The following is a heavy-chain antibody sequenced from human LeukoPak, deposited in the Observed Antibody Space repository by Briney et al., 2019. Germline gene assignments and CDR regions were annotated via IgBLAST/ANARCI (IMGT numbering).Heavy chain of an antibody. CDR1: GFTFSNW. J-gene: IGHJ4*02. Sequence: PGGSLRLSCASSGFTFSNWMHWVRQAPGKGLVWVSRIKSDGSSTSYADSVKGRFTISRDNAKNTVYLQMNSLRAEDTAVYYCATSRTFDYWGQGTLVTVSS. CDR3: ATSRTFDY. V-gene: IGHV3-74*01. CDR2: IKSDGSST.